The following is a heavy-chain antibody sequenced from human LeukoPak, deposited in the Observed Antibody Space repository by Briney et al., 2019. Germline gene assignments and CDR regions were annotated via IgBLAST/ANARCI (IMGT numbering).Heavy chain of an antibody. Sequence: SETLSLTCTVSGGSISSSSYYWSWIRQPPGKGLEWIGEINHSGSTNYNPSLKSRVTISVDTSKNQFSLKLSSVTAADTAVYYCARGASGYCSSTSCYGWFDPWGQGTLVTVSS. CDR2: INHSGST. V-gene: IGHV4-39*07. D-gene: IGHD2-2*01. J-gene: IGHJ5*02. CDR3: ARGASGYCSSTSCYGWFDP. CDR1: GGSISSSSYY.